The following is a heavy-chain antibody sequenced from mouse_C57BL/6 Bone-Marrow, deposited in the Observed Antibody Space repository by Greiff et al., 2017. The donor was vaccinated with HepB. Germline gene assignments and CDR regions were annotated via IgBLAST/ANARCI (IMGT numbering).Heavy chain of an antibody. CDR3: ARQGALGRETWFAY. Sequence: DVQLVESGGGLVKPGGSLKLSCAASGFTFSSYTMSWVRQTPEKRLEWVATISGGGGNTYYPDSVKGRFTISRDNAKNTLYLQMSSLRSEDTAMYYCARQGALGRETWFAYWGQGTLVTVSA. J-gene: IGHJ3*01. D-gene: IGHD4-1*01. V-gene: IGHV5-9*04. CDR1: GFTFSSYT. CDR2: ISGGGGNT.